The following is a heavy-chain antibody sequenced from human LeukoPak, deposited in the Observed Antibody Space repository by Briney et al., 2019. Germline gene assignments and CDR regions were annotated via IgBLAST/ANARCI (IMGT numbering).Heavy chain of an antibody. CDR1: GGSINNYY. CDR2: ISYSGST. D-gene: IGHD3-22*01. Sequence: SETLSLTCSVSGGSINNYYWIWIRQPPGKGLEWIGYISYSGSTNYNPSLKSRVTMSVGTSNKQFSLKLTSVTAADTAVYYCARIYYYDSSGYIVNAFDIWGQGTMVTVSS. CDR3: ARIYYYDSSGYIVNAFDI. V-gene: IGHV4-59*01. J-gene: IGHJ3*02.